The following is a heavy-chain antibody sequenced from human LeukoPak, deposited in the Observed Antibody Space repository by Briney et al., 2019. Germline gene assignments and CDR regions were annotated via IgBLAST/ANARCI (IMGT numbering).Heavy chain of an antibody. CDR2: IRSQTYGGTT. CDR1: GFRFGDFA. CDR3: VRDDGSQHDFWGGYWP. J-gene: IGHJ1*01. D-gene: IGHD3-3*01. V-gene: IGHV3-49*04. Sequence: PGGSLRLSCTASGFRFGDFAVTWVRQAPGKGLEWAGFIRSQTYGGTTEYAASVKGRFTVSRDDSKSVAYLQMNSLQTEDTALYYCVRDDGSQHDFWGGYWPWGQGTLVTVSS.